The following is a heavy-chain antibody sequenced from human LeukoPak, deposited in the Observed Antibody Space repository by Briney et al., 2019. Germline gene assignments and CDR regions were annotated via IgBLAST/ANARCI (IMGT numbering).Heavy chain of an antibody. CDR2: IYYSGSP. CDR3: ARASRLVLFDY. Sequence: SETLSLTCTVSGGSISSSSYYWGWIRQPSGKGLEWIGNIYYSGSPYYNPSLKSRVTISVDTSKNQFSLKLTSVTAADTAVYYCARASRLVLFDYWGQGTLVTVSS. CDR1: GGSISSSSYY. J-gene: IGHJ4*02. V-gene: IGHV4-39*07. D-gene: IGHD2-8*02.